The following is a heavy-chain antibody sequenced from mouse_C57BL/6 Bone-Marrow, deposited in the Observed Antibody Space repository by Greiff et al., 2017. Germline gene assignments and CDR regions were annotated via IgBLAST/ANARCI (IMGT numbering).Heavy chain of an antibody. CDR1: GFNIKDYY. D-gene: IGHD1-1*01. J-gene: IGHJ4*01. CDR2: IDPEDGDT. V-gene: IGHV14-1*01. Sequence: VQLQQPGAELVRPGASVKLSCTASGFNIKDYYMHWVKQRPEQGLEWIGRIDPEDGDTEYAPKFQGKATMTADTSSNTAYLQLSSLTSEDTAVYYCTTGDYYGSSKYYYAMDYWGQGTSVTVSS. CDR3: TTGDYYGSSKYYYAMDY.